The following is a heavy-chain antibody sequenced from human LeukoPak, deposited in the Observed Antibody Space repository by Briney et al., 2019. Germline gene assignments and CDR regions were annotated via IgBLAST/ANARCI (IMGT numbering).Heavy chain of an antibody. D-gene: IGHD6-13*01. CDR2: IYYSGSA. CDR3: ARDRSAAPADY. J-gene: IGHJ4*02. CDR1: GGSISSYH. Sequence: PSETLSLTCTVSGGSISSYHWSWIRQPPGKGLEWIGYIYYSGSANYNPSLKSRVTISIDTSKNQFSLKLTSVTAADTAVYYCARDRSAAPADYWGQGTLVTVSS. V-gene: IGHV4-59*01.